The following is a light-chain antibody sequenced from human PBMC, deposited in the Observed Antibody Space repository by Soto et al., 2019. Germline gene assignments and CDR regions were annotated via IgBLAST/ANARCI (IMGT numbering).Light chain of an antibody. V-gene: IGKV3-11*01. CDR2: DAS. CDR1: QSVDTY. Sequence: EVVLTQSPATLSLSPGERATLSCRASQSVDTYLAWYQQKPGQAPRLVIHDASNRAPGIPARFSGSGSGTDFSLTISNLEPEDLAVYYCQKRDDSPLTFGGGTQVEI. CDR3: QKRDDSPLT. J-gene: IGKJ4*01.